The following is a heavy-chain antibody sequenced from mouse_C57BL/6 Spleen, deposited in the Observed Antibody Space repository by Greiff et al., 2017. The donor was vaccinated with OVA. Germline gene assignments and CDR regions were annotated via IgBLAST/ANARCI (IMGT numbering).Heavy chain of an antibody. J-gene: IGHJ4*01. CDR1: GFNIKDYY. Sequence: EVQLQQSGAELVKPGASVKLSCTASGFNIKDYYIHWVKQRTEQGLEWIGRIYPEDGETKSAPQFQGKATITADTSSNTAYLQLSSLTSEDTAVYYGARGGLLRREQVMDYWGQGTSVTVSS. CDR2: IYPEDGET. V-gene: IGHV14-2*01. D-gene: IGHD1-1*01. CDR3: ARGGLLRREQVMDY.